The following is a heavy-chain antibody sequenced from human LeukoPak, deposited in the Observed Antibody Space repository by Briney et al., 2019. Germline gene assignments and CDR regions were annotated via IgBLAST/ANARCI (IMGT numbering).Heavy chain of an antibody. D-gene: IGHD6-13*01. J-gene: IGHJ1*01. CDR2: IYPGDSDT. CDR3: ASLKRYSSSWWPSEYFQH. CDR1: GYSFTSYW. V-gene: IGHV5-51*01. Sequence: GESLKISCKGSGYSFTSYWIGWVRQMPGKSLEWMGIIYPGDSDTRYSPSFQGQVTISADKSISTAYLQWSSLKASDTAMYYCASLKRYSSSWWPSEYFQHWGQGTLVTVSS.